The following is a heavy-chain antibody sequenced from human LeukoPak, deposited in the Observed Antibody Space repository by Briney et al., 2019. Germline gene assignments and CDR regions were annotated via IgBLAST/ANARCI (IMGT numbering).Heavy chain of an antibody. CDR1: GGSISSYY. V-gene: IGHV4-4*07. CDR2: IYTSGST. J-gene: IGHJ3*02. CDR3: ARRLPVAGTDDAFDI. D-gene: IGHD6-19*01. Sequence: KSSETLSLXCTVSGGSISSYYWSWIRLPAGKGLESIGRIYTSGSTNYNPSLKSRVTMSVDTSKNQFSLKLSSVTAADTAVYYCARRLPVAGTDDAFDIWGQGTMVTVSS.